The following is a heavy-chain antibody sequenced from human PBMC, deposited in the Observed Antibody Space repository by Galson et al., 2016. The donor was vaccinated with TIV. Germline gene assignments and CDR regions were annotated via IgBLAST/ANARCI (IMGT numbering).Heavy chain of an antibody. V-gene: IGHV3-48*03. J-gene: IGHJ3*01. CDR2: ITSGWGPT. CDR3: VRDAVMSFGVDVFDG. Sequence: SLRLSCAASGFIFSNYEMNWVRQAQGKGLEWISYITSGWGPTYYAESVKGRLSISRDSTKNSLYLQMNSLRPEDTAVYYGVRDAVMSFGVDVFDGWGQGTVVTVSS. D-gene: IGHD3/OR15-3a*01. CDR1: GFIFSNYE.